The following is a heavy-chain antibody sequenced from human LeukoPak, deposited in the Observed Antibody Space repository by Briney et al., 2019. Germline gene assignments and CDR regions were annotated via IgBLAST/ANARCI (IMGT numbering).Heavy chain of an antibody. D-gene: IGHD5-12*01. CDR1: GGTFSSYA. V-gene: IGHV1-69*13. Sequence: AVKVSCKASGGTFSSYAISWVRQAPGQGLEWMGGIIPIFGTANYAQKFQGRVTITADESTSTAYMELSSLRSEDTAVYYCAREGPEGGNKFDYWGQGTLVTVSS. CDR2: IIPIFGTA. J-gene: IGHJ4*02. CDR3: AREGPEGGNKFDY.